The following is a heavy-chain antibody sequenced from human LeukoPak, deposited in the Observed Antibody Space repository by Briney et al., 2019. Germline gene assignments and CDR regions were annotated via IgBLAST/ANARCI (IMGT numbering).Heavy chain of an antibody. CDR2: IRYDGSET. Sequence: GGSLRLSCAASAFTFSVYGMHWVRQAPGKGLEWVAVIRYDGSETYYADSVKGRFTISRDNSKNTLYLQMNSLRPEDTAVYYCARETTESTQGREIDFWGEGTLVTVSS. CDR1: AFTFSVYG. J-gene: IGHJ4*02. V-gene: IGHV3-33*01. D-gene: IGHD4-17*01. CDR3: ARETTESTQGREIDF.